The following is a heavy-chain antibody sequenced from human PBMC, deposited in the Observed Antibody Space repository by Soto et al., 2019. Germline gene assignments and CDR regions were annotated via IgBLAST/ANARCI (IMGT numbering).Heavy chain of an antibody. V-gene: IGHV4-38-2*01. D-gene: IGHD1-1*01. CDR2: IYRGGIT. Sequence: ETLSLTCAVSGYSISSGLYWGWIRQPPGKGLEWIGTIYRGGITYYNPSLKSRVTISIDTSKNHFSLRLSSVTATDTAVYFCAIGNPDWFDPWGQGTLVTVSS. CDR3: AIGNPDWFDP. CDR1: GYSISSGLY. J-gene: IGHJ5*02.